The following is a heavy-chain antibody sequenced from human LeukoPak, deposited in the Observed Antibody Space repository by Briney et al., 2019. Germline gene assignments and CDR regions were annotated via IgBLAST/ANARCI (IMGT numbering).Heavy chain of an antibody. V-gene: IGHV1-58*01. CDR1: GFTSTSSA. D-gene: IGHD7-27*01. CDR2: IVLGSGNT. Sequence: SVKVSCKASGFTSTSSAVQWVRQARGQRLEWIGWIVLGSGNTNYAQQFQERVTITRDLSTSSTYLELSSLRSEDTAVYYCAALAGVQGLAYDPRDYFDSWGQGTLVTVSS. J-gene: IGHJ4*02. CDR3: AALAGVQGLAYDPRDYFDS.